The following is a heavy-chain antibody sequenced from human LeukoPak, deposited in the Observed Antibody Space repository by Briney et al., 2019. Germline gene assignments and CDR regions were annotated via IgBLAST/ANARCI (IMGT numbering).Heavy chain of an antibody. V-gene: IGHV3-53*01. Sequence: PGGYLRLSCVASGFTVSSKYMSWVRQAPGKGLEWVAVIYSGGNTYYADSVRGRFTVSRDSSKNTVYLQMNSLRAEDTAVYHCASGSTLVQGVIFYYWGQGTLVTVSS. J-gene: IGHJ4*02. CDR2: IYSGGNT. CDR1: GFTVSSKY. D-gene: IGHD3-10*01. CDR3: ASGSTLVQGVIFYY.